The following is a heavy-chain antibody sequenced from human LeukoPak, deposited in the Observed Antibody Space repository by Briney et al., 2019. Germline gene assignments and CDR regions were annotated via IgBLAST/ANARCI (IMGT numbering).Heavy chain of an antibody. CDR1: GYTFTGYY. V-gene: IGHV1-2*02. Sequence: ASVKVSCKASGYTFTGYYMHWVRQAPGQGLEWMGWINPNSGGTNYAQKFQGRVTMTRDTSISTAYMELSRLGSDDTAVYYCARDGGEQQLVPINWFDPWGQGTLVTVSS. CDR2: INPNSGGT. D-gene: IGHD6-13*01. J-gene: IGHJ5*02. CDR3: ARDGGEQQLVPINWFDP.